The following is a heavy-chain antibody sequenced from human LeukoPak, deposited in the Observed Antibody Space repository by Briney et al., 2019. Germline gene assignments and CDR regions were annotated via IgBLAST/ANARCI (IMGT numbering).Heavy chain of an antibody. Sequence: SQTLSLTCAISGDSVSNNSAAWTWIRQSPSRGLEWLGRTYYRSKWYSDNAESVKSRITINPDTSKNQFSLQLISVTPEDTAVYYCAREEIVPKMRLYYYYGMAVWGQGTTVTVSS. CDR2: TYYRSKWYS. CDR3: AREEIVPKMRLYYYYGMAV. J-gene: IGHJ6*02. V-gene: IGHV6-1*01. CDR1: GDSVSNNSAA. D-gene: IGHD5-12*01.